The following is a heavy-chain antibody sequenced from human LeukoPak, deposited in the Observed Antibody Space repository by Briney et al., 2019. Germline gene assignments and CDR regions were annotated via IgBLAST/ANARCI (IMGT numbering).Heavy chain of an antibody. CDR2: IIPILGVP. CDR3: ARGRYYGSGTYYLDAAY. Sequence: GASVKVSCKASGGTFNNYAINWVRQAPGQGLEWMGRIIPILGVPDYAERFQGRVTINADVSTTTAYMELSSLRSEDTAVYYCARGRYYGSGTYYLDAAYWGQGTLVTVSS. J-gene: IGHJ4*02. V-gene: IGHV1-69*04. D-gene: IGHD3-10*01. CDR1: GGTFNNYA.